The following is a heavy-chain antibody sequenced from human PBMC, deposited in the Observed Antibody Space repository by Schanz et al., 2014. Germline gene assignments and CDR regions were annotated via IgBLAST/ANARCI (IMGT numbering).Heavy chain of an antibody. CDR3: ARPSSVVGITGWFDT. CDR2: FSYSGNT. J-gene: IGHJ5*02. CDR1: GTSITSSTYY. V-gene: IGHV4-39*01. Sequence: QLQLRESGPGLVKPSETLSLICSVSGTSITSSTYYWGWIRQPPGKGPEWIGGFSYSGNTYYTPSLKSRVTISLDTSKNQFPLKLPPVTAADTAVYYCARPSSVVGITGWFDTWGQGTLVTVSS. D-gene: IGHD3-22*01.